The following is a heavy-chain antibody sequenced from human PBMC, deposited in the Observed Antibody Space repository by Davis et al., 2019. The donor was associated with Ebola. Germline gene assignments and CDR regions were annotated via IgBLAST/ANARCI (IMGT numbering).Heavy chain of an antibody. D-gene: IGHD1-14*01. Sequence: SETLSLTCTVSGGSISSYYWSWIRQPPGKGLEWIGYIYYSGSTYYSPSLKSRVTISLDTSKNQFSLNLDSVTAADTAVYYCARANHANIYYYYMDVWGKGTTVTVPS. CDR2: IYYSGST. J-gene: IGHJ6*03. V-gene: IGHV4-59*08. CDR3: ARANHANIYYYYMDV. CDR1: GGSISSYY.